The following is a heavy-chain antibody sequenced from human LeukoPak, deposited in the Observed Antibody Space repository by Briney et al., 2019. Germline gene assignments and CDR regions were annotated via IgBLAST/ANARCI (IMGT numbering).Heavy chain of an antibody. J-gene: IGHJ3*01. CDR3: ASSFWGAFDV. V-gene: IGHV3-48*03. Sequence: GGSLRLSCAASASTFNTYAMNWVRQAPGKRLEWVSKISSSGRTTNYADSVKGRFTISRDNANNSLFLQMNNLKGEDTAVYYCASSFWGAFDVWGQGTMVTVS. D-gene: IGHD7-27*01. CDR2: ISSSGRTT. CDR1: ASTFNTYA.